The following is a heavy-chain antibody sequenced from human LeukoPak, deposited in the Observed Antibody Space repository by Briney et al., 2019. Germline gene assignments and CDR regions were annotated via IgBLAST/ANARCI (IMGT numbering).Heavy chain of an antibody. CDR3: ARKIRRIVGAYYYYYGMDV. CDR2: IRNKANSYTT. V-gene: IGHV3-72*01. Sequence: GGSLRLSCAASGFTFSDHYMDWVRQAPGKGLEWVGRIRNKANSYTTENAASVKGRFTISRDDSKNSLYLQMNSLRAEDTAVYYCARKIRRIVGAYYYYYGMDVWGQGTTVTVSS. D-gene: IGHD1-26*01. CDR1: GFTFSDHY. J-gene: IGHJ6*02.